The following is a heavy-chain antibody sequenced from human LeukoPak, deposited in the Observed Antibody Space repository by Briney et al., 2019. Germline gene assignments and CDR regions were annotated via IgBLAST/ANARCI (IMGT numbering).Heavy chain of an antibody. CDR1: GFSVTTDH. CDR2: IYNDGKT. D-gene: IGHD1-26*01. Sequence: PGGSLRLSCAASGFSVTTDHMSWVRQAPGEGLEWVSVIYNDGKTYHADSVKGRFTISRDNSKNTVHLQMNGLRGEDTAVYYCARVWELSFDYWGQGTLVTVPS. V-gene: IGHV3-53*01. CDR3: ARVWELSFDY. J-gene: IGHJ4*02.